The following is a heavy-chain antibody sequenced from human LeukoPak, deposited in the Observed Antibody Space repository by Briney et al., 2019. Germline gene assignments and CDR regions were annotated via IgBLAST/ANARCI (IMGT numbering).Heavy chain of an antibody. CDR1: GGSISSYY. Sequence: SETLSLTCTVSGGSISSYYWSWIRQPPGKGLEWIGYIYYSGSTNYNPSLKSRVTISVDTSKNQFSLKLSSVTAADTAVYYCARGVSPNSILTGYYHDYWGQGTLVTVSS. D-gene: IGHD3-9*01. V-gene: IGHV4-59*01. CDR3: ARGVSPNSILTGYYHDY. J-gene: IGHJ4*02. CDR2: IYYSGST.